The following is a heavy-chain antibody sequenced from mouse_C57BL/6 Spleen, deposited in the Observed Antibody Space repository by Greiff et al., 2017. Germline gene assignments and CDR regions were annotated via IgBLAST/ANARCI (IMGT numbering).Heavy chain of an antibody. J-gene: IGHJ4*01. CDR2: IDPNSGGT. CDR3: TRRGNYAKRH. Sequence: QVQLQQPGAALVKPGASVKLSCKASDYTFTSYWMHGVPQRPGRGLELIGRIDPNSGGTKYNENFKSKATRTVDKPTSTANMQLSSLTSEDSAVYYCTRRGNYAKRHWGKGTSVT. CDR1: DYTFTSYW. V-gene: IGHV1-72*01.